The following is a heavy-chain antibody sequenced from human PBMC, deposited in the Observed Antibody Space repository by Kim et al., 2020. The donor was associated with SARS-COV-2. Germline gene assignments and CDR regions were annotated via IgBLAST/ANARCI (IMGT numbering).Heavy chain of an antibody. Sequence: AQRIQSSVTITPDASTSTSSMELSSLRSEDTAVYYCARVGSSSTNWFDPWGQGTLVTVSS. J-gene: IGHJ5*02. D-gene: IGHD6-6*01. V-gene: IGHV1-69*01. CDR3: ARVGSSSTNWFDP.